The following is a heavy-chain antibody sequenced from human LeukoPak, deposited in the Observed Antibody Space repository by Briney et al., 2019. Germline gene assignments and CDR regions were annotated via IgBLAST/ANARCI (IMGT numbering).Heavy chain of an antibody. CDR2: INHSGST. Sequence: SETLSLTCAVYGGSFSGYYWSWIRQPPGKGLEWIGEINHSGSTNYNPSLESRVSISVDTSKNQFSLKLSSVTAADTAVYYCARRSVSQIVPAATRFDYWGQGTLVTVSS. J-gene: IGHJ4*02. CDR1: GGSFSGYY. V-gene: IGHV4-34*01. CDR3: ARRSVSQIVPAATRFDY. D-gene: IGHD2-2*01.